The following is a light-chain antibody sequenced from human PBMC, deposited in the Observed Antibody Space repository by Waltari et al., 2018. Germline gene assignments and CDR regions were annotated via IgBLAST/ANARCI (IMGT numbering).Light chain of an antibody. J-gene: IGLJ2*01. V-gene: IGLV4-69*01. CDR3: QTWGTGVHVV. CDR2: VNSGGTR. Sequence: QLVLPKSPSASASGDARVKPTCPLSGAHGNNPIGWIHHQPGKGPRFLMKVNSGGTRFKGDGIPDRFTGSSSGSERYLTISSLQSDDEADYYCQTWGTGVHVVFGGGTKLTVL. CDR1: GAHGNNP.